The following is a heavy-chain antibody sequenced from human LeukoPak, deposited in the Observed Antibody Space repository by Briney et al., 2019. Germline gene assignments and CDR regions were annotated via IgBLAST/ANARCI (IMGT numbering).Heavy chain of an antibody. CDR1: GFTFSSYA. Sequence: GGSLRLSCAASGFTFSSYAMHWVRQAPGKGLEWVAVISYDGSNKYYADSVKGRFTISRDNSKNTLYLQMNSLRAEDTAVYYCARVTQEYCSGGSCAAEYFQHWGQGTLVTVSS. D-gene: IGHD2-15*01. CDR3: ARVTQEYCSGGSCAAEYFQH. J-gene: IGHJ1*01. CDR2: ISYDGSNK. V-gene: IGHV3-30-3*01.